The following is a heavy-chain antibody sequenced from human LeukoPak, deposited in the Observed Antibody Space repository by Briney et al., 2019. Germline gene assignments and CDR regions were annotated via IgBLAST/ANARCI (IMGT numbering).Heavy chain of an antibody. J-gene: IGHJ4*02. CDR1: GFTFSNYA. V-gene: IGHV3-23*01. D-gene: IGHD2-15*01. CDR3: AKRSPYCSGGSCYFDY. Sequence: GGSLRLSCAASGFTFSNYAMSWVRQAPGKGLEWVSSINGRGGSTYYADSVKGRFTISRDNSKNTLYLQMNSLRAEDTAVYYCAKRSPYCSGGSCYFDYWGQGTLVTVSS. CDR2: INGRGGST.